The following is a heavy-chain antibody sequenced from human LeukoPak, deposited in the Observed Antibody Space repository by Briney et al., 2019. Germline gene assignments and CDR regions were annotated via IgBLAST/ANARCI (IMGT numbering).Heavy chain of an antibody. V-gene: IGHV1-69*13. CDR1: GGTFSSYD. CDR2: ITPIFGTA. J-gene: IGHJ4*02. Sequence: SVKVSCKASGGTFSSYDISWVRQAPGQGLEWMGGITPIFGTAKYAQKFQGRVTITAVGSMSTAYMELSSLRSEDTAVYYCARGWLAETTVVTPYNYWGQGTLVTVSS. CDR3: ARGWLAETTVVTPYNY. D-gene: IGHD4-23*01.